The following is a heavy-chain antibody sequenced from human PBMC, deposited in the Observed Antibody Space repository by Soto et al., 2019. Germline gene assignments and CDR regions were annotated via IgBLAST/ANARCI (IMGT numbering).Heavy chain of an antibody. Sequence: QVQLVQSGGEVKRPGASVKVSCKTSGYTFSNYGITWVRQAPGQPLEWLGGSSLYRDGTNYAQKFQGRASMTTYTSTTTAYMELRSLRSDDTAVYYCARVVPGAEAWFGPWGQGTLVTVSS. D-gene: IGHD2-2*01. CDR1: GYTFSNYG. CDR3: ARVVPGAEAWFGP. J-gene: IGHJ5*02. V-gene: IGHV1-18*01. CDR2: SSLYRDGT.